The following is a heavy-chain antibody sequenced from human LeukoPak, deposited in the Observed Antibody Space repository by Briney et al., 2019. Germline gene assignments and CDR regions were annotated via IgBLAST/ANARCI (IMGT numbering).Heavy chain of an antibody. CDR1: GGSVSSGSYY. Sequence: SETLSLTCTVSGGSVSSGSYYWSWIRQPPGKGLEWIGYIYYSGSTNYNPSLKSRVTISVDTSKNQFSLKLSSVTAADTAVYYCARESLLITMVRGARYGMDVWGQGATLTVSS. J-gene: IGHJ6*02. V-gene: IGHV4-61*01. D-gene: IGHD3-10*01. CDR2: IYYSGST. CDR3: ARESLLITMVRGARYGMDV.